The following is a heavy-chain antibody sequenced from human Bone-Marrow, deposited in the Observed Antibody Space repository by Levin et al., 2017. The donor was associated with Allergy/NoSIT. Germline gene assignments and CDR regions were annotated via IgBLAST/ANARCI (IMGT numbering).Heavy chain of an antibody. D-gene: IGHD3-16*01. CDR2: SMPIFETI. CDR1: GGTFNTYG. Sequence: PGGSLRLSCTAPGGTFNTYGVSWVRQAPGQGLEWLGGSMPIFETILYAQKLQGRITITSDESTNTRYLEMSSLTAEDTAIYYCVRDRGSYRNNWFDTWGQGTLVTVSS. CDR3: VRDRGSYRNNWFDT. J-gene: IGHJ5*02. V-gene: IGHV1-69*01.